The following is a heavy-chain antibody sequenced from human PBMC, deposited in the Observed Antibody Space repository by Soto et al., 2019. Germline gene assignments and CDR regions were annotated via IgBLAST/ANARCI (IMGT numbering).Heavy chain of an antibody. CDR2: ISYDGSNK. D-gene: IGHD3-9*01. Sequence: QVQLVESGGGVVQPGRSLRLSCAASGFTFSSYGMHWVRQAPGKGLEWVAVISYDGSNKYYADSVKGRFTISRDNSKNTLYLQMNSLRAEDTAVYYCATALRYFDWWGGAAFDIWGQGTMVTVSS. CDR3: ATALRYFDWWGGAAFDI. CDR1: GFTFSSYG. J-gene: IGHJ3*02. V-gene: IGHV3-30*03.